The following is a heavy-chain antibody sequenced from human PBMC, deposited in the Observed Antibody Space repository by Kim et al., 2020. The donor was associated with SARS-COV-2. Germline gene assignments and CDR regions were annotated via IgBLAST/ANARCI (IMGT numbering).Heavy chain of an antibody. V-gene: IGHV4-39*01. J-gene: IGHJ4*02. D-gene: IGHD2-15*01. Sequence: LKSRVTISVETSKNQFSQKLSSVTAADTAVYYCARRYCSGGSCYSRFDYWGQGTLVTVSS. CDR3: ARRYCSGGSCYSRFDY.